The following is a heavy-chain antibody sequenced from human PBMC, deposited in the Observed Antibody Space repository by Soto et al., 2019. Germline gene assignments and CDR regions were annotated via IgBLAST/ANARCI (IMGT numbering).Heavy chain of an antibody. D-gene: IGHD6-13*01. J-gene: IGHJ5*02. CDR3: ARVWITGAGIPWFDP. V-gene: IGHV4-59*01. CDR2: IYYSGST. CDR1: GGSISSYY. Sequence: SETLSLTCTVSGGSISSYYWSWIRKPPGKGLEWIGYIYYSGSTNYNPSLKSRVSISVDTSKNQFSLKLTSVTAADTAAYYCARVWITGAGIPWFDPWGQGTLVTVSS.